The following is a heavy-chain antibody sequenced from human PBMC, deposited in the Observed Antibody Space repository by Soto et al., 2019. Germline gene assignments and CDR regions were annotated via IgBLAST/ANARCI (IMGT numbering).Heavy chain of an antibody. V-gene: IGHV3-23*01. Sequence: GGSLRLSCAASGFTVSSYAMSWVRQAPGKGLEWVSAISGSGGSTYYADSVKGRFTISRHNSKNTLYLQMNSLRAEDTAVYYCAGTYISSSWFDPWGQGTLVTVSS. J-gene: IGHJ5*02. CDR2: ISGSGGST. D-gene: IGHD6-13*01. CDR1: GFTVSSYA. CDR3: AGTYISSSWFDP.